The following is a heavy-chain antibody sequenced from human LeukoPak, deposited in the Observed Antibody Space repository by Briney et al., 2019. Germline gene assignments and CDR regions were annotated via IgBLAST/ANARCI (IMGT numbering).Heavy chain of an antibody. D-gene: IGHD3-3*01. CDR3: ARGGLWSGYYYYFDY. Sequence: ASVKVSCKASGYTFTGYYMHWVRQAPGQGLEWMGWINPNSGGTNYAQKFQGWVTMTRDTSISTAYMELSRLRSDDTAVYYCARGGLWSGYYYYFDYWGQGTLVTVSS. J-gene: IGHJ4*02. V-gene: IGHV1-2*04. CDR1: GYTFTGYY. CDR2: INPNSGGT.